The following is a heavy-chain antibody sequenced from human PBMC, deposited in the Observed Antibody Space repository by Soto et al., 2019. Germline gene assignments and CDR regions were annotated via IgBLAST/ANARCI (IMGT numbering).Heavy chain of an antibody. J-gene: IGHJ4*02. CDR1: GDTFSSYS. CDR2: IIPIFAKP. Sequence: QVQLIQSGAELKRPGSSVKVSCKASGDTFSSYSITWLRQAPGQRLEWMGGIIPIFAKPTYAQKFQGRVAITADDSTITVYMELTSLRPEDTAVYYCARGSVVLTGTNAPFAHWGQGILVTVSS. CDR3: ARGSVVLTGTNAPFAH. V-gene: IGHV1-69*01. D-gene: IGHD3-9*01.